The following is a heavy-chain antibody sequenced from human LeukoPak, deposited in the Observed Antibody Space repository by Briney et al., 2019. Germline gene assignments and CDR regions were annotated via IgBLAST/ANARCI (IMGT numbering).Heavy chain of an antibody. V-gene: IGHV1-69*04. Sequence: ASVKVSCKASGGTFSSYAISWVRQAPGQGLEWMGRIIPILGIANYAQKFQGRVTITADKSTSTAYMELSSLRSEDTAVYYCARSDHLGPFDYWGQGALVTVSS. CDR1: GGTFSSYA. J-gene: IGHJ4*02. D-gene: IGHD3-16*01. CDR2: IIPILGIA. CDR3: ARSDHLGPFDY.